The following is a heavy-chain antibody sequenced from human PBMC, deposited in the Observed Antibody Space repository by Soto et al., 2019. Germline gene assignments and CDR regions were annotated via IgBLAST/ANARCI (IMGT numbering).Heavy chain of an antibody. V-gene: IGHV3-53*01. J-gene: IGHJ4*02. Sequence: PGGSPRLSCAASGFNVSSNYMSWVRQAPGKGLEWLSVIYSGGSTYCAESVKGRFIISRDNSKNTLNLQMNALRVEDTAVYYCARGPHVGISTSWGQGTLVTVSS. D-gene: IGHD2-2*01. CDR1: GFNVSSNY. CDR3: ARGPHVGISTS. CDR2: IYSGGST.